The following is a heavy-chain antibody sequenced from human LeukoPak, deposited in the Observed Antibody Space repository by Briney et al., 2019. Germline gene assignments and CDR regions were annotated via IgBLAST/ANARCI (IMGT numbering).Heavy chain of an antibody. J-gene: IGHJ1*01. CDR3: ARGYSSGWYFFAEYFQH. V-gene: IGHV6-1*01. CDR1: GDSVSSDSAA. Sequence: SQTLSLTCAISGDSVSSDSAAWNWIRQSPSRGLEWLGRTYYRSKWYNDYAVSVKSRITINPDTSKNQFSLQLNSVTPEDTAVYYCARGYSSGWYFFAEYFQHWGQGTLVTVSS. CDR2: TYYRSKWYN. D-gene: IGHD6-19*01.